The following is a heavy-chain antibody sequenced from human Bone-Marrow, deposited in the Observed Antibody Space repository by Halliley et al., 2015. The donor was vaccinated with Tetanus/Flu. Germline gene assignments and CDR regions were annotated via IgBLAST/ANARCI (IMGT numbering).Heavy chain of an antibody. CDR2: SSYI. Sequence: SSYIYYTDSVKGRFTISRDNAKNSLYLQMNSLRAEDTAVYYCARDRGCGGDCYHPFFFDPWGQGTLVTVSS. D-gene: IGHD2-21*02. CDR3: ARDRGCGGDCYHPFFFDP. J-gene: IGHJ5*02. V-gene: IGHV3-21*01.